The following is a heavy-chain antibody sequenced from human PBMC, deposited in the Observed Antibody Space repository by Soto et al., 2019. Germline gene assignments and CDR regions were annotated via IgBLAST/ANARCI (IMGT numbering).Heavy chain of an antibody. D-gene: IGHD6-13*01. CDR1: GGSFSGYY. CDR3: ARFTSGAAAGTGWFDP. V-gene: IGHV4-34*01. J-gene: IGHJ5*02. Sequence: QVQLQQWGAGLLKPSETLSLTCAVYGGSFSGYYWSWIRQPPGKGLEWIGEINHSGSTNYNPSLKSRVTISVDTSKNQFSLKLSSVTAADTAVYYCARFTSGAAAGTGWFDPWGQGTLVTVSS. CDR2: INHSGST.